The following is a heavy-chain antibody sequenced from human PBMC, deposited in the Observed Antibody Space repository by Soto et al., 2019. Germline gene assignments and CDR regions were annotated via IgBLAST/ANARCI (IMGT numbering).Heavy chain of an antibody. Sequence: ASVKVSCKASGYTFTSYYMHWVRQAPGQGLEWMGIINPSGGSTSYAQKFQGRVTMTRDTSISTAYMELSRLRSDDTAVYYCARSFRDSSRWYDYWGQGTLVTVS. CDR1: GYTFTSYY. CDR3: ARSFRDSSRWYDY. CDR2: INPSGGST. D-gene: IGHD6-13*01. V-gene: IGHV1-46*01. J-gene: IGHJ4*02.